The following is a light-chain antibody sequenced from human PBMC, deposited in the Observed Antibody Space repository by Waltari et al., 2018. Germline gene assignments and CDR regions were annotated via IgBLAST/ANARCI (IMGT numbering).Light chain of an antibody. J-gene: IGKJ1*01. CDR1: QSVNKY. CDR2: AAS. Sequence: EVVLTQSPGTLSLSPGERATLSCRASQSVNKYLAWYQQRPGKEPRLLIYAASTRATGVPDRFSGSGFGTDFILTISRLEPEDFAVYFCQNHERLPATFGQGTKVEIK. V-gene: IGKV3-20*01. CDR3: QNHERLPAT.